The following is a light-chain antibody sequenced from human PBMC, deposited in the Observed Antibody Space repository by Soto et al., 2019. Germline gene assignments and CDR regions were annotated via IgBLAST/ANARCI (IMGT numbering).Light chain of an antibody. CDR3: LQYHNLWA. J-gene: IGKJ1*01. V-gene: IGKV3-20*01. Sequence: EIVLTQSPGTLSLSPGERATLSCRASQSVSNNYLAWYQQKPGQAPRLLIYGASNRATGIPDRFSGSGSGTEFTLTISSLQSEDFTVYSCLQYHNLWAFGQGTKVDIK. CDR2: GAS. CDR1: QSVSNNY.